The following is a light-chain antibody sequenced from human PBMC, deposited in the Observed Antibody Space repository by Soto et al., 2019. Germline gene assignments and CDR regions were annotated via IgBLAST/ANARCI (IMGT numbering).Light chain of an antibody. CDR2: AAS. V-gene: IGKV1-39*01. CDR3: QQSDSTTWT. CDR1: QGISTY. J-gene: IGKJ1*01. Sequence: DVPMTQSPSSLSASVGDRVTITCRASQGISTYLNWYQQRPGKAPKLLIYAASSLQSGVPSRFSGSGSETHFTLTISSLQPEDFATYSCQQSDSTTWTFGQGTKVEIK.